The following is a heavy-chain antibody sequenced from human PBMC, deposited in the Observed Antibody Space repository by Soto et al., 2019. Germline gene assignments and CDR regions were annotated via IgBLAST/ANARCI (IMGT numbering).Heavy chain of an antibody. D-gene: IGHD3-10*01. V-gene: IGHV1-8*01. CDR3: ASFREFLFGELFGIYGMDV. Sequence: QVQLVQSGAEVKKPGASVKVSCKASGYTFTSYDINWVRQATGQGLEWMGWMNPNSGNTGYAQKFQGRVTMTRNTSISTAYMELSSLRSEDTAVYYCASFREFLFGELFGIYGMDVWGQGTTVTVSS. J-gene: IGHJ6*02. CDR1: GYTFTSYD. CDR2: MNPNSGNT.